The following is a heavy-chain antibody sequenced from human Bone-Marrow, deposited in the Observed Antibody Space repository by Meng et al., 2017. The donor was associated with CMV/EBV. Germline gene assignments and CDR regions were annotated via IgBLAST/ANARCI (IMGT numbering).Heavy chain of an antibody. CDR1: GGSVSSGSYY. J-gene: IGHJ5*02. D-gene: IGHD3-3*01. CDR2: ISYSGST. CDR3: ARPRITIFGAVTVFDA. V-gene: IGHV4-61*01. Sequence: SETLSLTCTVSGGSVSSGSYYWSWIRQPPGKGLEWIGFISYSGSTNYNPSLKSRVTISADASKNQFSLKLSSVTAADTAVYYCARPRITIFGAVTVFDAWGQGTLVTVSS.